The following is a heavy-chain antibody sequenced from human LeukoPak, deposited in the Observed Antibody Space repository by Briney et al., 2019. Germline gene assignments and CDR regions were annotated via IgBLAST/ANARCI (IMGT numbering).Heavy chain of an antibody. Sequence: ASVKVSCKASGYTFNTYGITWVRQAPGQGLEWMGWISGYNGKTKYAQKLQDRVTMTTDTSTTTAYMELRSLRAEDTAVYYCAKDIRGYGDYFDYWGQGTLVTVSS. CDR1: GYTFNTYG. D-gene: IGHD4-17*01. CDR2: ISGYNGKT. J-gene: IGHJ4*02. V-gene: IGHV1-18*01. CDR3: AKDIRGYGDYFDY.